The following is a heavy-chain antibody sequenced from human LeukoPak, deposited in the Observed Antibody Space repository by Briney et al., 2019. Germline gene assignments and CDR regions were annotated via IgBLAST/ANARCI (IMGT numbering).Heavy chain of an antibody. J-gene: IGHJ4*02. CDR2: IKQDGSEK. D-gene: IGHD3-3*01. CDR3: AKDLSPLRFLEWLDY. CDR1: GFTFSSYW. V-gene: IGHV3-7*01. Sequence: GGSLRLSCAASGFTFSSYWMSWVRQAPGKGLEWVANIKQDGSEKYYVDSVKGRFTISRDNAKNSLYLQMNSLRAEDTAVYYCAKDLSPLRFLEWLDYWGQGTLVTVSS.